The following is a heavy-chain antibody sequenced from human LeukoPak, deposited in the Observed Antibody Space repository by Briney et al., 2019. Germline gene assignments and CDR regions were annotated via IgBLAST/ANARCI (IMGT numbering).Heavy chain of an antibody. V-gene: IGHV4-34*01. CDR3: ARHGYCSSTSCYRSGTMDA. D-gene: IGHD2-2*02. CDR2: INHSGST. Sequence: SETLSLTCAVYGGSFSGYYWSWIRQPPGKGLEWIGEINHSGSTNYNPSLKSRVTISVDTSKNQFSLKLSSVTAADTAVYYCARHGYCSSTSCYRSGTMDAWGKGTTVTVSS. J-gene: IGHJ6*03. CDR1: GGSFSGYY.